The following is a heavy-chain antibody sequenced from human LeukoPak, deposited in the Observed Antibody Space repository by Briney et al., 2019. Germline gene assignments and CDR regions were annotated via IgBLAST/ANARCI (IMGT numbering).Heavy chain of an antibody. CDR1: GFTFSSHG. J-gene: IGHJ6*03. CDR2: ISGSGDNT. CDR3: ARVLSGRGSLYDYYYYMDV. Sequence: TGGTLRLTCEAAGFTFSSHGMSWVRQAPGKGLEWVSTISGSGDNTYYADSVKGRFTISRDNSKNTLYLQMNSLRAEDTAVYYCARVLSGRGSLYDYYYYMDVWGKGTTVTISS. D-gene: IGHD3-10*01. V-gene: IGHV3-23*01.